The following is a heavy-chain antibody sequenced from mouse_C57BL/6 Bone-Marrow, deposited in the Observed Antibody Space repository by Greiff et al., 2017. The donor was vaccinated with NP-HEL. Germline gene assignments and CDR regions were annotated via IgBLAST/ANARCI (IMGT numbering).Heavy chain of an antibody. J-gene: IGHJ1*03. CDR3: ARLGSSGIYWYFDV. D-gene: IGHD1-1*01. CDR2: INPNNGGT. V-gene: IGHV1-26*01. CDR1: GYTFTDYY. Sequence: EVQLQQSGPELVKPGASVKISCKASGYTFTDYYMNWVKQSHGKSLEWIGDINPNNGGTSYNQKFKGKATLTVDKSSSTAYMELRSLTSEDSAVYYCARLGSSGIYWYFDVWGTGTTVTVSS.